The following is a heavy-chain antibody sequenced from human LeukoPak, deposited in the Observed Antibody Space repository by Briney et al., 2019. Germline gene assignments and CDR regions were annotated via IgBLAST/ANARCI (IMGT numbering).Heavy chain of an antibody. CDR3: ASLRSDSSGYYNLRIDY. Sequence: RTSETLSLTCTVSGGSISSYYWSWIRQPPGKGLEWIGYIYYSGSTNYNPSLKSRVTISVDTSKNQFSLKLSSVTAADTAVYYCASLRSDSSGYYNLRIDYWGQGTLVTVSS. V-gene: IGHV4-59*01. CDR1: GGSISSYY. CDR2: IYYSGST. D-gene: IGHD3-22*01. J-gene: IGHJ4*02.